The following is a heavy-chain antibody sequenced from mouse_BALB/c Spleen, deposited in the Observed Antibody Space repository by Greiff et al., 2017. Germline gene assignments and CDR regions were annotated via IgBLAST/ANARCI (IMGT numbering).Heavy chain of an antibody. V-gene: IGHV1-80*01. D-gene: IGHD2-12*01. CDR1: GYAFSSYW. CDR3: FTTRLYYAMDY. Sequence: QVQLQQSGAELVRPGSSVKISCKASGYAFSSYWMNWVKQRPGQGLEWIGQIYPGDGDTNYNGKFKGKATLTADKSSSTAYMQLSSLTSEDSAVYFCFTTRLYYAMDYWGQGTSVTVSS. CDR2: IYPGDGDT. J-gene: IGHJ4*01.